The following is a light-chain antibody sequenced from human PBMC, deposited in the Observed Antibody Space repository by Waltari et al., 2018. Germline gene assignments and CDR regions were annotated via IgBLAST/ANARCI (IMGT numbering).Light chain of an antibody. Sequence: IVLTQSPTTLSLSLGERATLSCRSSQTVGNYLAWYQQKPDQAPRLLIADASHRAAGIPDRFSGSGSGTDFTLTISSLQPEDFGVYYCQQRANWPLTFGGGTKVEIK. CDR2: DAS. CDR1: QTVGNY. J-gene: IGKJ4*01. CDR3: QQRANWPLT. V-gene: IGKV3-11*01.